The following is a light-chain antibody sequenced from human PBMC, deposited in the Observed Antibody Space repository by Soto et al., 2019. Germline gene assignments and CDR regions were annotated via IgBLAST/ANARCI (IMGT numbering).Light chain of an antibody. J-gene: IGKJ1*01. CDR1: QTIGNW. V-gene: IGKV1-5*03. CDR3: QQCHFYWT. CDR2: NVS. Sequence: DIQMTQSPSTLPASVGDRVTITCRASQTIGNWLAWYQQKPGKVPKLLIYNVSSLESGVPSRFSGSGSGTEFTLTISSLQPDDFATYCCQQCHFYWTFGQGAKVEIK.